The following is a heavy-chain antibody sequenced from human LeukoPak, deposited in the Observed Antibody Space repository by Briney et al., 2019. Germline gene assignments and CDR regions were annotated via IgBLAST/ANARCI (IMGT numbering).Heavy chain of an antibody. D-gene: IGHD2-21*01. CDR1: GFTFSSYC. CDR3: ASPPLLYYYYYMDV. CDR2: INSDGSST. J-gene: IGHJ6*03. V-gene: IGHV3-74*01. Sequence: PGGSLRLSCAASGFTFSSYCMHWVRQAPGKGLVGVSRINSDGSSTSYADSVKGRFTISRDNAKNTLYLQMNSLRAEDTAVYYCASPPLLYYYYYMDVSGKGTTVTVSS.